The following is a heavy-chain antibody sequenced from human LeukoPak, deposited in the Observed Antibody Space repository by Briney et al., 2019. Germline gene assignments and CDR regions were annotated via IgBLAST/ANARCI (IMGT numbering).Heavy chain of an antibody. V-gene: IGHV3-74*01. J-gene: IGHJ2*01. CDR2: INSDGSST. Sequence: GGSLRLSCAASGFTFSSYWMHWVRQAPGKGLVWVSRINSDGSSTSYADSVKGRFTISRDNSKNTLYLQMNSLRAEDTAVYYCAKGGIEWYFDLWGRGTLVTVSS. CDR1: GFTFSSYW. CDR3: AKGGIEWYFDL.